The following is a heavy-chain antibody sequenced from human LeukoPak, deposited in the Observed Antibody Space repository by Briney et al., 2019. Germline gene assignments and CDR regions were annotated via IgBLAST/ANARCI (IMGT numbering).Heavy chain of an antibody. Sequence: GGSLRLSCAASGFSFNSDWMDWVRQAPGKGLESVANIKHDESEKNYLDSVKGRFTISRDNAQNSLYLQMNGLRVEDTAVYYCTRRLDDWGQGTLVTVSS. CDR2: IKHDESEK. V-gene: IGHV3-7*01. CDR3: TRRLDD. D-gene: IGHD3-16*01. CDR1: GFSFNSDW. J-gene: IGHJ4*02.